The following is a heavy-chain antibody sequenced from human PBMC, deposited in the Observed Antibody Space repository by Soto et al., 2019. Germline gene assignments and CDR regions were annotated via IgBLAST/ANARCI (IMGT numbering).Heavy chain of an antibody. CDR1: GFTFTHYR. CDR3: ARAGVWNYVYDF. D-gene: IGHD1-7*01. V-gene: IGHV3-74*01. J-gene: IGHJ4*02. CDR2: VNGDGSST. Sequence: EVQLVESGGGLVQPGGSLRLSCAASGFTFTHYRIHWVRQAPGKGLVWVSRVNGDGSSTNYADSVKGRFTISRDNARNTVYLQMNSLRAEDTAVYYCARAGVWNYVYDFWGQGTLVTVSS.